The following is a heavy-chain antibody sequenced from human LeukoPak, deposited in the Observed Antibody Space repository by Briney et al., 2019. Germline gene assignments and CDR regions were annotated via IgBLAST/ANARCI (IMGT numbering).Heavy chain of an antibody. V-gene: IGHV4-34*01. CDR2: INHSEST. Sequence: SSETLSLTCAVYGGSFSGYYWSWIRQPPGEGLEWIGEINHSESTNYNPSLKSRVTISVDTSKNQFSLKLSSVTAADTAVYCCARGTLNWFDPWGQGTLVTVSS. CDR3: ARGTLNWFDP. J-gene: IGHJ5*02. CDR1: GGSFSGYY.